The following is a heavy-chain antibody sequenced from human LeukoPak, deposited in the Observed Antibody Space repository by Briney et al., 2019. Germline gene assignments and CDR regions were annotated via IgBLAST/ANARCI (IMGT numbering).Heavy chain of an antibody. V-gene: IGHV4-4*02. CDR2: IYHSGST. J-gene: IGHJ4*02. CDR3: ARQGGSASPLLI. Sequence: PSGTLSLTCAVSGDSINNNNWWSWVRQSPGKGLEWIGEIYHSGSTNYNPSLKSRATISVDKSKNQFSLKLNSVTAADTAVYYCARQGGSASPLLIWGQGTLVTVSS. D-gene: IGHD3-10*01. CDR1: GDSINNNNW.